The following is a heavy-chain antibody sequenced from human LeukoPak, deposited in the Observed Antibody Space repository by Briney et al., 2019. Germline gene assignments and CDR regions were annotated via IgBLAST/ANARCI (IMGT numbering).Heavy chain of an antibody. V-gene: IGHV3-7*03. CDR2: IQRDGSDK. CDR1: GFTFSGYW. Sequence: GGSLRLSCVASGFTFSGYWMSWVRQAPGKGLEGVAKIQRDGSDKEYVDSVKGRFGISRDNAKNSLFLQMNSLRAEDTAIYFCAKYDSGYSLGYWGQGTLVIVSS. CDR3: AKYDSGYSLGY. J-gene: IGHJ4*02. D-gene: IGHD4-23*01.